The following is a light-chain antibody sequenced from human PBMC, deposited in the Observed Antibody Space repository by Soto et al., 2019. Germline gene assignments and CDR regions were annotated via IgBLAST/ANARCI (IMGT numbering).Light chain of an antibody. J-gene: IGLJ2*01. CDR3: CSYAGSATFL. V-gene: IGLV2-23*03. CDR2: ERS. Sequence: QSALTQPASVSGSPGQSITISCTGTSSDVGSYNLVSWYQQHPGKAPKLMIYERSKRPSGVSNRFSGSKSGNTASLTISGLQAEDEADYYCCSYAGSATFLFGGGTKLTVL. CDR1: SSDVGSYNL.